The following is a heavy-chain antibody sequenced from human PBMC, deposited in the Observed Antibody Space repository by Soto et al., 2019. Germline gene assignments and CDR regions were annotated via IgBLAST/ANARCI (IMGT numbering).Heavy chain of an antibody. CDR2: TYYRSKWYN. J-gene: IGHJ3*02. Sequence: QALSLTFAISGDSGSSNSAACNLIRHSPSRGLEWLGRTYYRSKWYNDYAVSVKSRITINPDTSKNQFSLQLNSVTPEDTAVYYCARVYYDSSGYTAFDIWGQGTMVTVSS. V-gene: IGHV6-1*01. CDR3: ARVYYDSSGYTAFDI. D-gene: IGHD3-22*01. CDR1: GDSGSSNSAA.